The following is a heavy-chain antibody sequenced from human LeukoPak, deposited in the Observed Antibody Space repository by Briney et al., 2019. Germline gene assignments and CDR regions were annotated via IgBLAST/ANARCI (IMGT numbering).Heavy chain of an antibody. D-gene: IGHD1-26*01. CDR3: ARSPSGSYPD. CDR1: GGSFSGYY. V-gene: IGHV4-34*01. J-gene: IGHJ4*02. Sequence: PSETLSLTCAVYGGSFSGYYWSWIRQPPGKGLEWIGEINHSGSTNYNPSLKSRVTISVDTSKNQFSLRLSSMTAADTATYFCARSPSGSYPDWGQGTLVTVSS. CDR2: INHSGST.